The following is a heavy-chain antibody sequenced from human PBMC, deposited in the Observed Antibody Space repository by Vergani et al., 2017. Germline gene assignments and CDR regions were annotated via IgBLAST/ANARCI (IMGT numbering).Heavy chain of an antibody. D-gene: IGHD3-22*01. J-gene: IGHJ4*02. Sequence: QVQLVQSGAEVKKPGSSVKVSCKASGGTFSSYAISWVRQAPGQGLEWMGRIIPIFGTANYAQKFQGRVTITADESTSTAYMELSSLRSEDTAVYYCAKDPEGYYDSSDPYYGRYYWSQGTLVTVSS. CDR3: AKDPEGYYDSSDPYYGRYY. CDR2: IIPIFGTA. CDR1: GGTFSSYA. V-gene: IGHV1-69*18.